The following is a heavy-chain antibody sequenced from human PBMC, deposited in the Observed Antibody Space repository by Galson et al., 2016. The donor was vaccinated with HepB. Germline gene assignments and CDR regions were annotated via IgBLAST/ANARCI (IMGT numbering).Heavy chain of an antibody. Sequence: SLRLSCAASGFPFSTLWMTWVRQAPGKGLEWVGNINQDGSGKYFVDSVKGRFTISRDNTKNSLFLQMNSLRAEDTAVYYCARIYIVGGTFDNWGQGTLVTVSS. CDR3: ARIYIVGGTFDN. CDR2: INQDGSGK. V-gene: IGHV3-7*01. CDR1: GFPFSTLW. J-gene: IGHJ4*02. D-gene: IGHD1-26*01.